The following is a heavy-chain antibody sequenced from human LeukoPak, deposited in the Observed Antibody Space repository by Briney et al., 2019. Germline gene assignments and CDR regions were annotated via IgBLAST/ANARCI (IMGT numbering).Heavy chain of an antibody. J-gene: IGHJ5*02. V-gene: IGHV4-38-2*02. Sequence: SETLSLTCTVSGYSISSGFYWGWIRQPPGKGLEWIGSLYHGRNTYYNSSLQSRVTISVDTSKNQFSLKLSSVTAADTAVYYCAREGEVVVAATGWFDPWGQGTLVTVSS. CDR1: GYSISSGFY. CDR2: LYHGRNT. CDR3: AREGEVVVAATGWFDP. D-gene: IGHD2-15*01.